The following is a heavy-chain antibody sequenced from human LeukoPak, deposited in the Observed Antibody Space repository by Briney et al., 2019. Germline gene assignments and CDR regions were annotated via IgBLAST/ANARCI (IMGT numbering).Heavy chain of an antibody. V-gene: IGHV1-18*01. CDR2: ISAYNGNT. D-gene: IGHD3-10*01. CDR3: ARDYGSGTSYYYYMDV. CDR1: GGTFSSYA. Sequence: ASVKVSCKASGGTFSSYAISWVRQAPGQGLEWMGWISAYNGNTNYAQKLQGRVTMTTDTSTSTAYMELRSLRSDDTAVYYCARDYGSGTSYYYYMDVWGKGTTVTISS. J-gene: IGHJ6*03.